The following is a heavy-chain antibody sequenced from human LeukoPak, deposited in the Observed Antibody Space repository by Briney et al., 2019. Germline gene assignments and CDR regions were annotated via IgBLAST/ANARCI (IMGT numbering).Heavy chain of an antibody. D-gene: IGHD1-26*01. CDR3: AYNSGSYYGYFDY. CDR1: GFTFSSYA. J-gene: IGHJ4*02. V-gene: IGHV3-23*01. Sequence: PGGSLRLSCAASGFTFSSYAMSWVRQAPGKGLEWVSAISGSGGSTYYADSVKGRFTISRDNSKNTLYLQMNSLRAEDTAVYYCAYNSGSYYGYFDYRGQGTLVTVSS. CDR2: ISGSGGST.